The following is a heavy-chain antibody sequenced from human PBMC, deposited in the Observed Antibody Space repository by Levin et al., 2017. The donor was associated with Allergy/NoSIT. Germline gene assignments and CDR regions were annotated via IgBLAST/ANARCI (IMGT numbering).Heavy chain of an antibody. CDR3: AKDRGNYGFIYWYFDL. CDR1: GFTFSNYG. Sequence: GESLKISCAASGFTFSNYGMHWVRQAPGKGLEWVAVTWFDGQTKYYADSVKGRFTISRDNSKNLVFLQMDSLRADDTAMYYCAKDRGNYGFIYWYFDLWGSGTLVTVSS. CDR2: TWFDGQTK. V-gene: IGHV3-33*06. J-gene: IGHJ2*01. D-gene: IGHD4-23*01.